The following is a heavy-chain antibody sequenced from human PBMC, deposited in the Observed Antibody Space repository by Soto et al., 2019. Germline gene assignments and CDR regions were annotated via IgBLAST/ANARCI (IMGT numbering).Heavy chain of an antibody. CDR3: ARAMVRGPFNWFDP. V-gene: IGHV4-30-2*01. J-gene: IGHJ5*02. CDR2: IYHGGNS. D-gene: IGHD3-10*01. CDR1: GGSINSGGYS. Sequence: SETLSLTCAVSGGSINSGGYSWSWIRQPPGKGLEWIGYIYHGGNSYYNPSLKSRVIISVDRSKNQFSLKLNSVTAADTAVYYCARAMVRGPFNWFDPWGLGTLVTVPQ.